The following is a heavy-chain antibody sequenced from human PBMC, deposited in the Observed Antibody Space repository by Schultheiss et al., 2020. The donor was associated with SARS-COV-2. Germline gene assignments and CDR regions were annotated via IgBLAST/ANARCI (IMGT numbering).Heavy chain of an antibody. J-gene: IGHJ3*02. D-gene: IGHD5-24*01. CDR2: IEYSGST. V-gene: IGHV4-30-4*08. CDR3: ARERVATTNDAFDI. Sequence: SETLSLTCTVSGASISRGDYYWSWIRHHPGKALEWIGYIEYSGSTYYNPSLKSRVTMSVDTSKNQFSLKLSSVTAADTAVYYCARERVATTNDAFDIWGQGTMVTVSS. CDR1: GASISRGDYY.